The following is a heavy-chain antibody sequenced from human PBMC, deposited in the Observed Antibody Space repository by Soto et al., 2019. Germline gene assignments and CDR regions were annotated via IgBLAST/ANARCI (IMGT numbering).Heavy chain of an antibody. D-gene: IGHD5-12*01. CDR1: GYTFTSYG. J-gene: IGHJ3*02. CDR3: ARGSHKISRDGYKMGAFDI. CDR2: ISAYNGNT. V-gene: IGHV1-18*01. Sequence: ASVKVSCKASGYTFTSYGISWVRQAPGQGLEWMGWISAYNGNTNYAQKLQGRVTMTTDTSTSTAYMEPRSLRSDDTAVYYCARGSHKISRDGYKMGAFDIWGQGTMVTVSS.